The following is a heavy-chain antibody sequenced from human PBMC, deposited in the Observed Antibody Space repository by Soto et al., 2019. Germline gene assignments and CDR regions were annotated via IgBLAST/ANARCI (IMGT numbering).Heavy chain of an antibody. D-gene: IGHD6-19*01. J-gene: IGHJ6*02. V-gene: IGHV3-11*05. CDR2: ISSSSSYT. CDR3: ARGSGSSGWYDYYYYGMDV. Sequence: QVQLVESGGGLVKPGGSLRLSCAASGFTFSDYYMSWIRQAPGKGLEWVSYISSSSSYTNYADSVKGRFTISRDNAKNSLYLQMNSLRAEDTAVYYCARGSGSSGWYDYYYYGMDVWGQGTTVTVSS. CDR1: GFTFSDYY.